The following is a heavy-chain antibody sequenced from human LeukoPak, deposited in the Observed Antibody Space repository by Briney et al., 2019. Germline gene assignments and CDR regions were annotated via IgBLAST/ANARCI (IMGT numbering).Heavy chain of an antibody. D-gene: IGHD6-13*01. CDR3: ARDLPYSSSWESIDY. CDR1: GGTFSSYA. Sequence: ASVKVSCKASGGTFSSYAISWVRQAPGQGLEWMGWISTYNGNTNYAQKIQGRVTMTTDTSTSTAYMELRSLRSDDTAVYYCARDLPYSSSWESIDYWGQGTLVTVSS. J-gene: IGHJ4*02. CDR2: ISTYNGNT. V-gene: IGHV1-18*01.